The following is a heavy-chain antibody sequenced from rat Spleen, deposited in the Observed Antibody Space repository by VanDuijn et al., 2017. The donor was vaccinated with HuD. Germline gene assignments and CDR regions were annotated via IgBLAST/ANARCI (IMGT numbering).Heavy chain of an antibody. J-gene: IGHJ2*01. CDR1: GFTFSDYY. CDR2: ISSDGGRN. V-gene: IGHV5-20*01. CDR3: ATVGPDWEFGY. Sequence: EVQLVESDGGLVQPGRSLKLSCAASGFTFSDYYMAWVRQAPTKGLEWVATISSDGGRNFYRDSVKGRFTISRDNAKSSLYLQMDSLRSGDTATYYCATVGPDWEFGYWGQGVMVTVSS. D-gene: IGHD5-1*01.